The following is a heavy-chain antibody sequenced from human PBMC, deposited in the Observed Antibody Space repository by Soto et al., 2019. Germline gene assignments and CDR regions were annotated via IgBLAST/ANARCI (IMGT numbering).Heavy chain of an antibody. CDR2: INTDGSVT. Sequence: GGSLRLSCAASGFTFSIYWMHWVRQEPGKGLLWVSRINTDGSVTSYADSVKGRFTISRDNAKNTLYLHMNSLRAEDTSVYYCARGPSGQLRNLFDSWGQGTLVTVSS. J-gene: IGHJ5*01. CDR1: GFTFSIYW. D-gene: IGHD2-2*01. CDR3: ARGPSGQLRNLFDS. V-gene: IGHV3-74*01.